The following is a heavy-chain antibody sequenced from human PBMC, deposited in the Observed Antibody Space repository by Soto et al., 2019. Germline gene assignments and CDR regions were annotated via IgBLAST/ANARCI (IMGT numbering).Heavy chain of an antibody. V-gene: IGHV1-3*01. D-gene: IGHD2-2*01. CDR1: GYTFTSYA. CDR3: ARTDLVVVPAARGGMDV. CDR2: INAGNGNT. J-gene: IGHJ6*02. Sequence: QVQLVQSWAEVKKPVASVKVSCKSSGYTFTSYAMHWVRQAPGQRLARMGWINAGNGNTKYSQKFQGRVTITRDTSASAAYMELSSRRSDDTAVYYWARTDLVVVPAARGGMDVWGQGTTVTVSS.